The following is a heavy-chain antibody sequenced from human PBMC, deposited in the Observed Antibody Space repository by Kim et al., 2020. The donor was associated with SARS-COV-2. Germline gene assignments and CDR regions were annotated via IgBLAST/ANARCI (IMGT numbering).Heavy chain of an antibody. CDR1: GFSLSTSGVG. Sequence: SGPTLVNPTQTLTLTCTFSGFSLSTSGVGVGWIRQPPGKALEWLALIYWDDDKRYSPSLKSRLTTTKDTSKNQMVLTMTNMDPVDKAIYYCAHLIVGATLGAFDTWGQATMATVSS. V-gene: IGHV2-5*02. D-gene: IGHD1-26*01. CDR3: AHLIVGATLGAFDT. CDR2: IYWDDDK. J-gene: IGHJ3*02.